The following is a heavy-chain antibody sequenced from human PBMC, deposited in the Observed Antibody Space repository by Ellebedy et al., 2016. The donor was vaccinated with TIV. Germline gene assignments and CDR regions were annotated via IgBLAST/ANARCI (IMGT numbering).Heavy chain of an antibody. CDR2: IYSGAST. V-gene: IGHV3-66*01. J-gene: IGHJ6*02. D-gene: IGHD3-10*01. Sequence: PGGSLRLSCAASGSTFSSYSMSWVRQAPGKGLEWVSVIYSGASTNYADSVKGRFTISRDNSKNTLYLQMNSLRAEDTAVYYCARDGSNYYGSGSYYGYYYGMDVWGQGTTVTVSS. CDR1: GSTFSSYS. CDR3: ARDGSNYYGSGSYYGYYYGMDV.